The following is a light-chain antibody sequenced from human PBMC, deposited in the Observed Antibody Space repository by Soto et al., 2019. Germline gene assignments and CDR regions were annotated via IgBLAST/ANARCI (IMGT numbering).Light chain of an antibody. V-gene: IGKV1-5*03. CDR3: QQYNVYPLA. CDR1: QSISTL. J-gene: IGKJ4*01. CDR2: TAS. Sequence: DMQMTQSPSTMTASIGDTVTITCLSSQSISTLLAWYQQKAEKAPNILIHTASHLEAGVSSRFNGSRSGTDFTRTVSSLQASDSATYNCQQYNVYPLAFGGGTKEDIK.